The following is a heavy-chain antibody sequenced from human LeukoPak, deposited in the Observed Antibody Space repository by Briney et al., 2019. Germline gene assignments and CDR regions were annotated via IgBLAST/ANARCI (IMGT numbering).Heavy chain of an antibody. CDR1: GFTFSSYS. D-gene: IGHD6-19*01. CDR3: ARVRRRAAVAGIDY. CDR2: ISSSSSYI. J-gene: IGHJ4*02. Sequence: GGSLRLSCAASGFTFSSYSMNWVRQAPGKGLEWVSSISSSSSYIYYADSVKGRFTISRDNAKNSLYLQMNSLRAEDTAVYYCARVRRRAAVAGIDYWGQGTLVTVSS. V-gene: IGHV3-21*01.